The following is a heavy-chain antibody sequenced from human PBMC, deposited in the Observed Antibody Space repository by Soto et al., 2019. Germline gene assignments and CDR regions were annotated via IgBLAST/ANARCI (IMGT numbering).Heavy chain of an antibody. Sequence: GGSMRLSCAASGLTFSSYSMNWVRQAPGKGLEWVSSISSSSSYIYYADSVKGRFTISRDNAKNSLYLQMNSLRAEDTAVYYCARQYGHPTSFDYWGQGTLVTVSS. CDR3: ARQYGHPTSFDY. CDR2: ISSSSSYI. D-gene: IGHD3-16*01. V-gene: IGHV3-21*01. CDR1: GLTFSSYS. J-gene: IGHJ4*02.